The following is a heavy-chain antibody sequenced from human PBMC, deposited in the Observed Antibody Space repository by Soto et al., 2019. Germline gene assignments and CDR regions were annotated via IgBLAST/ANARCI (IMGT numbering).Heavy chain of an antibody. D-gene: IGHD3-3*01. Sequence: SETLSLTCTVPGGSISSGRYSWSWIGQPPGKGLEWIGYIYHSGSTYYNPSLKSRVTISVDRSKNQFSLKLSSVTAADTAVYYCARDRARSGLDYWGQGTLVTVSS. CDR1: GGSISSGRYS. J-gene: IGHJ4*02. CDR3: ARDRARSGLDY. V-gene: IGHV4-30-2*01. CDR2: IYHSGST.